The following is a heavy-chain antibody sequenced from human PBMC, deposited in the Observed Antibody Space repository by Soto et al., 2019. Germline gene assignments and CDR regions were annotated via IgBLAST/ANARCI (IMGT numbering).Heavy chain of an antibody. CDR3: ASLLRFRELLYNYYGINV. CDR1: GFTFSTYA. J-gene: IGHJ6*02. V-gene: IGHV3-30-3*01. D-gene: IGHD3-10*01. CDR2: ISYDGSNK. Sequence: GGSLRLSCAASGFTFSTYAMHGVGQAPGEGLEGVAVISYDGSNKYYADSVKGGFTISRDNSKNTLYLQMNRLRAEETTVYYCASLLRFRELLYNYYGINVRGQGNTVNASS.